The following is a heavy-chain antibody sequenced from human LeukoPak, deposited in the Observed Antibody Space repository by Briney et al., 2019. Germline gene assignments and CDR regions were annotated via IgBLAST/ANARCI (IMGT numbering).Heavy chain of an antibody. Sequence: VQPGRSLRLSCAASGFTFSSYGMHWVRQAPGKGLEWVAVIWYDGSNKYYADSVKGRFTISRDNSKNTLYLQMNSQRAEDTAVYYCARDASDDSSGYYPLYYFDYWGQGTLVTVSS. CDR2: IWYDGSNK. CDR1: GFTFSSYG. CDR3: ARDASDDSSGYYPLYYFDY. D-gene: IGHD3-22*01. V-gene: IGHV3-33*01. J-gene: IGHJ4*02.